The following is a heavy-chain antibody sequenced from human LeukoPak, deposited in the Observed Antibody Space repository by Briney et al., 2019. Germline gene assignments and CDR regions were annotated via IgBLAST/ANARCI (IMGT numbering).Heavy chain of an antibody. V-gene: IGHV3-21*01. CDR3: AREREYNYGHMLGY. Sequence: GGSLRLSCAASGFTFSTYSMNWVRQAPGKGLEWVSFISSSSSYIYYVDSVKGRFTISRHNAKNSLYLQMNSLRAEDTAVYYCAREREYNYGHMLGYWGQGTLVTVSS. D-gene: IGHD5-18*01. CDR2: ISSSSSYI. CDR1: GFTFSTYS. J-gene: IGHJ4*02.